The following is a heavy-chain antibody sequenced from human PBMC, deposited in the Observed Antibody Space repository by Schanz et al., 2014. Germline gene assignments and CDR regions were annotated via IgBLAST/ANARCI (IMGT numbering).Heavy chain of an antibody. J-gene: IGHJ4*02. Sequence: EVQLVESGGGLVQPGGSLRLSCAASGFTFSSYWMHWVRQVPGKGLEWVSGLSANGDSTFYSSSVKGRFTISRDISKNTLYLQMGSLRAEDVAVYYCARKSLVSAHYDSWGQGTLVTVSS. CDR3: ARKSLVSAHYDS. CDR2: LSANGDST. V-gene: IGHV3-64*01. D-gene: IGHD2-21*01. CDR1: GFTFSSYW.